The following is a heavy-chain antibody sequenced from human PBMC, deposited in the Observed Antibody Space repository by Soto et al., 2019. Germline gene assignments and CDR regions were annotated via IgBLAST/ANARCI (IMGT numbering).Heavy chain of an antibody. D-gene: IGHD2-15*01. CDR2: INHSGST. Sequence: KTSETLSLTCAVYGGSFSGYYWSWIRQPPGKGLEWIGEINHSGSTNYNPSLKSRVTISVDTSKNQFSLKLSSVTAADTAVYYCARKTTKRCCSGGSCPANTYYFDYWGQGTLVTVSS. CDR3: ARKTTKRCCSGGSCPANTYYFDY. CDR1: GGSFSGYY. J-gene: IGHJ4*02. V-gene: IGHV4-34*01.